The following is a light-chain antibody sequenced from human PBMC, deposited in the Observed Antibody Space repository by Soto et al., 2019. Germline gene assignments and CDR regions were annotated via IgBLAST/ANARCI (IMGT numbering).Light chain of an antibody. J-gene: IGLJ2*01. CDR1: SSDVGGYNY. Sequence: QSALTQPRSVSGSPGQSVTISCTGTSSDVGGYNYVSWYQQHPGKAPKLMIYDVSKRPSGVPDRFSGSKSCNTASLTISGLQVEDEADYYCCSYAGSYTFYVVFGGGTKLTVL. CDR2: DVS. V-gene: IGLV2-11*01. CDR3: CSYAGSYTFYVV.